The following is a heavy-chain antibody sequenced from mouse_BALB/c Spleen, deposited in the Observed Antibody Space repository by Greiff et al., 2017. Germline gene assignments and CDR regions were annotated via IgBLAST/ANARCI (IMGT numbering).Heavy chain of an antibody. Sequence: EVQGVESGGGLVKPGGSLKLSCAASGFTFCTSTMSWVRQTPEKRLEWVATISSGGSYTYYPDSVKGRFTISRDNAKNTLYLQMSSLKSEDTAMYYCTRDPISNWDYFDYWGQGTTLTVSS. J-gene: IGHJ2*01. CDR2: ISSGGSYT. CDR1: GFTFCTST. D-gene: IGHD4-1*01. CDR3: TRDPISNWDYFDY. V-gene: IGHV5-6-4*01.